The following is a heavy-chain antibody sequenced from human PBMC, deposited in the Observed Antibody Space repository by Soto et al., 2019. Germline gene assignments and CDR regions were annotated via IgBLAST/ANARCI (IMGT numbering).Heavy chain of an antibody. J-gene: IGHJ4*02. CDR1: GFTFSSYG. Sequence: PGGSLRLSCAASGFTFSSYGMHWVRQAPGKGLEWVAVIGYDGSNKYYADSVKGRFTISRDNSKNTLYLQMNSLRAEDTAVYYCARATSARPFDYWGQGTLVTVSS. CDR3: ARATSARPFDY. CDR2: IGYDGSNK. D-gene: IGHD5-12*01. V-gene: IGHV3-33*01.